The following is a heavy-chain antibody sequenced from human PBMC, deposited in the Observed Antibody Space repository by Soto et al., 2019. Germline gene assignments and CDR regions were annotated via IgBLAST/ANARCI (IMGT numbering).Heavy chain of an antibody. CDR1: GGAISSYY. CDR2: IYYRGST. Sequence: QVQLQESGPGLVKPSETLALTCTVSGGAISSYYWSWIRQPPGKGLEWIGYIYYRGSTNYNPSLTCRVTISPDTSNDQFALELSSVTDADTAGYYSARLGGYYQSLDPCGQGTLGTVSS. J-gene: IGHJ5*02. CDR3: ARLGGYYQSLDP. D-gene: IGHD3-22*01. V-gene: IGHV4-59*08.